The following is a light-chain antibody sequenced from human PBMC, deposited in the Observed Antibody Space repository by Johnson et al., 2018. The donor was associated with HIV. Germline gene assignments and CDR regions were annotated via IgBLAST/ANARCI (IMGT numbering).Light chain of an antibody. J-gene: IGLJ1*01. CDR2: EDT. CDR1: SSNIGDNY. Sequence: QSVLTQPPSVSAAPGQKVSISCSGSSSNIGDNYVSWYQQVPGTAPKLLIYEDTKRPSGIPDRFSGSKSGTSATLAITGLQTWDEADYYCGTWDSSLSVYVVGTGTKVTVL. CDR3: GTWDSSLSVYV. V-gene: IGLV1-51*02.